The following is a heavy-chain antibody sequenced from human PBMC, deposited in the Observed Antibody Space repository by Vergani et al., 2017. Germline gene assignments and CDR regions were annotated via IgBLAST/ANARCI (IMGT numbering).Heavy chain of an antibody. Sequence: QVQLEESGGGVVQPGRSLRLSCAGSGFTLSSHAMHWVRQAPGKGLEWVAFIWYDGSNKYYADSVKGRFTISRDNSKNTLYLQMNSLRAEDTAVYYCAKQPYYDFWSGYPPYYFDYWGQGTLVTVSS. CDR3: AKQPYYDFWSGYPPYYFDY. CDR2: IWYDGSNK. V-gene: IGHV3-30*02. J-gene: IGHJ4*02. CDR1: GFTLSSHA. D-gene: IGHD3-3*01.